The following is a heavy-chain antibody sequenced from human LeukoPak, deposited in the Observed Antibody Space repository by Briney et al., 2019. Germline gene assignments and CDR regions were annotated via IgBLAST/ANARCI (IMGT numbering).Heavy chain of an antibody. J-gene: IGHJ5*02. D-gene: IGHD3-3*01. CDR1: GGSISSSSYY. V-gene: IGHV4-39*07. CDR2: MYYSGST. CDR3: ARGVVTNWFDP. Sequence: SETLSLTCTVSGGSISSSSYYWGWIRQPPGKGLEWIGSMYYSGSTYYNPSLKSRVTISVDTSKNQFSLKLSSVTAADTAVYYCARGVVTNWFDPWGQGTLVTVSS.